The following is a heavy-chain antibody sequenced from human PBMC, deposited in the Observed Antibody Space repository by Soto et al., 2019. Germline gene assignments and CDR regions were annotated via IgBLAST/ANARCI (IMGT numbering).Heavy chain of an antibody. V-gene: IGHV1-69*06. CDR1: GGTFSSYA. CDR3: ASGRDGYNADY. CDR2: IIPIFGTA. J-gene: IGHJ4*02. D-gene: IGHD5-12*01. Sequence: SVKVSCKASGGTFSSYAISWLRQAPGQGLEWMGVIIPIFGTANDAQKFQGRVTITADKSTSTAYMELSSLRSEDTAVYYCASGRDGYNADYWGQGTLVTVSS.